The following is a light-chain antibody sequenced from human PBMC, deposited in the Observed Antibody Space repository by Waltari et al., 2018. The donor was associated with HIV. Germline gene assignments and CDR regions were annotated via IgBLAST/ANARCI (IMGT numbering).Light chain of an antibody. J-gene: IGLJ2*01. CDR3: SSYTSSSTLV. V-gene: IGLV2-14*01. Sequence: QSALTQPASVSGSPGQSITISCTGTSSDVGGYHHVSWYQQHPGKAPNLMIYEVSNRPSGVSNRFSGSKSGNTASLTISGLQAEDEADYYCSSYTSSSTLVFGGGTKLTVL. CDR2: EVS. CDR1: SSDVGGYHH.